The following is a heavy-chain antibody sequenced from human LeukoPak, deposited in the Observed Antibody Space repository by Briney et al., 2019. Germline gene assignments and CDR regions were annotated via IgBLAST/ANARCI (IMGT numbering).Heavy chain of an antibody. CDR2: ITPSGST. Sequence: SETLSLTCVVYGGSFSGYFWSWIRQPPGKGLEWIGEITPSGSTNYSPSLKSRVSISIDTSKKKFSLRLTSVTAADSAVYYCASSFYYDSRDYWGQGTLVTVSS. CDR3: ASSFYYDSRDY. V-gene: IGHV4-34*01. D-gene: IGHD3-22*01. CDR1: GGSFSGYF. J-gene: IGHJ4*02.